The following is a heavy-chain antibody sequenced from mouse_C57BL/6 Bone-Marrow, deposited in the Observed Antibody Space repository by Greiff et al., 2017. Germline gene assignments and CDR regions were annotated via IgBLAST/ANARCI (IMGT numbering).Heavy chain of an antibody. CDR2: IYPGSGST. Sequence: QQPGAELVKPGASVKMSCKASGYTFTSYWITWVKQRPGQGLEWIGDIYPGSGSTNYNEKFKSKATLTVDTSSSTAYMQLSSLTSEDSAVYYCARSAYDIRRGFYYAMDYWGQGTSVTVSS. CDR3: ARSAYDIRRGFYYAMDY. CDR1: GYTFTSYW. J-gene: IGHJ4*01. V-gene: IGHV1-55*01. D-gene: IGHD2-3*01.